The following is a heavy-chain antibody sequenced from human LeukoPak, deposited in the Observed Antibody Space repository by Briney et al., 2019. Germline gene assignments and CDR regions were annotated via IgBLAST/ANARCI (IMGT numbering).Heavy chain of an antibody. V-gene: IGHV3-21*01. CDR1: GFTFSSYS. CDR3: ARDPSAAAGFGY. D-gene: IGHD6-13*01. Sequence: GGSLRLSCAASGFTFSSYSMDWVRQAPGKGLEWVSSISSSSSYIYYADSVKGRFTISRDNAKNSLYLQMNSLRAEDTAVYYCARDPSAAAGFGYWGQGTLVTVSS. CDR2: ISSSSSYI. J-gene: IGHJ4*02.